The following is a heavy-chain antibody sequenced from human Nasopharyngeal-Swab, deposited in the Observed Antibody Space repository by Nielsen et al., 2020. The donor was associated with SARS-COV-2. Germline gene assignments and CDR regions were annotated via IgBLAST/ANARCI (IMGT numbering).Heavy chain of an antibody. D-gene: IGHD6-19*01. Sequence: GESLKISCAASGFTFSDYYMSWIRQAPGKGLEWVSYMSNSGSTIYYADSVKGRFTISRDNAKSSLYLQMNSLRAEDTAVYHCADISYSSIDYWGQGTLVTVSS. V-gene: IGHV3-11*04. CDR2: MSNSGSTI. CDR1: GFTFSDYY. CDR3: ADISYSSIDY. J-gene: IGHJ4*02.